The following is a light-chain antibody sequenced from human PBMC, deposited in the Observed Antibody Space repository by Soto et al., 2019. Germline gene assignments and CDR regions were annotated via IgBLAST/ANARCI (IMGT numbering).Light chain of an antibody. CDR1: QSVSSY. Sequence: EIVMTQSAATLSVSPGERATLSCRASQSVSSYLAWYQQKPGQAPRLLIYDASNRATGIPARFSGSGSGAEFTLTISSLQSEDFAVYYCQQYNNWPRTFGQGTKVDIK. CDR2: DAS. V-gene: IGKV3D-15*01. CDR3: QQYNNWPRT. J-gene: IGKJ1*01.